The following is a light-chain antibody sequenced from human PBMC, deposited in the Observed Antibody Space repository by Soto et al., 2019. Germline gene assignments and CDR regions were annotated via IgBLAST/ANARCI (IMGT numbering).Light chain of an antibody. V-gene: IGLV2-14*01. CDR3: TSYTSSYTVV. Sequence: QSVLTQPASVSESPGQSITISCAGTSSDIGGYNYVSWYQQHPDKAPKLMIYGVTNRPSGVSDRFSGSKSGNTASLTISGLQAEDEADYYCTSYTSSYTVVFGGGTKVTVL. CDR2: GVT. J-gene: IGLJ2*01. CDR1: SSDIGGYNY.